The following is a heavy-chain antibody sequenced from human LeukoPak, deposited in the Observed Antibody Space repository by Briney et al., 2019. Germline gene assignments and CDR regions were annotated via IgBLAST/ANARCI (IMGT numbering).Heavy chain of an antibody. CDR1: GGSMGTYS. D-gene: IGHD3-3*01. V-gene: IGHV4-59*01. J-gene: IGHJ5*02. Sequence: SETLSLTCTVSGGSMGTYSWCWIRQPPGKGLEWIGFKAYSGGTNYNPSPKSRVTISVDTSKGQISLNLKSVTAADTAVYYCVRDGGEWLPDLWGQGTLVTVSS. CDR3: VRDGGEWLPDL. CDR2: KAYSGGT.